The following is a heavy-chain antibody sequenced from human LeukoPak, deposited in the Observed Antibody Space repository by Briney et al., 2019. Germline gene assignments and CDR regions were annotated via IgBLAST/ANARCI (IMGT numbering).Heavy chain of an antibody. V-gene: IGHV4-39*07. CDR1: GGSISSGDYY. CDR2: INHSGST. Sequence: SETLSLTCTVSGGSISSGDYYWSWIRQPPGKGPEWIGEINHSGSTNYNPSLKSRVTISVDTSKNQFSLKLSSVTAADTAVYYCARGARGYSYGYKRPWFDPWGQGTLVTVSS. CDR3: ARGARGYSYGYKRPWFDP. J-gene: IGHJ5*02. D-gene: IGHD5-18*01.